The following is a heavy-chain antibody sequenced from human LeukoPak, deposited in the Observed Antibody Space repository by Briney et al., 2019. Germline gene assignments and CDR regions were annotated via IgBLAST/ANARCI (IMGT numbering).Heavy chain of an antibody. D-gene: IGHD6-13*01. J-gene: IGHJ5*02. CDR3: ARDRSIAAAGYNWFDP. V-gene: IGHV1-2*02. Sequence: GASVKVSCKASGYTFTGYYMHWVRQAPGQGLEWMGWISPNSGGTNYAQKFQGRVTMTRDTSISTAYMELSRLRSDDTAVYYCARDRSIAAAGYNWFDPWGQGTLVTVSS. CDR1: GYTFTGYY. CDR2: ISPNSGGT.